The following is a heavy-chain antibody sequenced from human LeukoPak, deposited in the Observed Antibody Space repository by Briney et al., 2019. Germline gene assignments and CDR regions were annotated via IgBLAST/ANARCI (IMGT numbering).Heavy chain of an antibody. J-gene: IGHJ3*02. CDR2: IYYSGST. V-gene: IGHV4-31*03. CDR3: AAPRGYDSSGYRGDAFDI. CDR1: GGSISSGGYY. Sequence: PSETLSLTCTVSGGSISSGGYYWSWIRQHPGKGLEWIGYIYYSGSTYYNPSLKSRVTISVDTSKNQFSLKLSSVTAADTAVYYCAAPRGYDSSGYRGDAFDIWAKGQWSPSPQ. D-gene: IGHD3-22*01.